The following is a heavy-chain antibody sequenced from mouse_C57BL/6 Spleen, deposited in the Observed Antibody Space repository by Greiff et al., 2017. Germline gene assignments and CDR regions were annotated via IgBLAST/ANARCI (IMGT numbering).Heavy chain of an antibody. V-gene: IGHV1-61*01. CDR1: GYTFTSYW. Sequence: VQLQQPGAELVRPGSSVKLSCKASGYTFTSYWMDWVKQRPGQGLEWIGNIYPSDSETHYNQKFKDKATLTVDKSSSTAYMQLSSLTSEDSAVXYCASAFVGYYAMDYWGQGASVTVSS. CDR3: ASAFVGYYAMDY. CDR2: IYPSDSET. J-gene: IGHJ4*01.